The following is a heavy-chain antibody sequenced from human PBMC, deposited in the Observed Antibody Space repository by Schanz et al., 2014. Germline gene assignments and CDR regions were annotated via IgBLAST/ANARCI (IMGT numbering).Heavy chain of an antibody. CDR1: GFNFSDYA. Sequence: EVHLLESGGGLVPPGGSLRLSCAASGFNFSDYAMCWVRQAPGKGLEWVSAISGGGGTTYYTDTVKGRVTISRDNSKGTLYLQMNSLRAEDTAVYYCAKDGPGGSGSYSADGGMDVWGQGTTVTVSS. D-gene: IGHD3-10*01. CDR3: AKDGPGGSGSYSADGGMDV. CDR2: ISGGGGTT. V-gene: IGHV3-23*01. J-gene: IGHJ6*02.